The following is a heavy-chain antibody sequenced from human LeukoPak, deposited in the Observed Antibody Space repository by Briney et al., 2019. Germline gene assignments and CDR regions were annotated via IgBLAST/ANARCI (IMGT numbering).Heavy chain of an antibody. Sequence: ASMKVSCMASGYTFTDYGISWVRQAPGQGLEWLGWISAYNSNTRYVQKLQGRVIMTTDTSTSTAYMELRSLKSDDTALYYCVRDKWYDSGWYYFDYWGQGTLVTVSS. V-gene: IGHV1-18*01. CDR3: VRDKWYDSGWYYFDY. CDR2: ISAYNSNT. J-gene: IGHJ4*02. CDR1: GYTFTDYG. D-gene: IGHD6-19*01.